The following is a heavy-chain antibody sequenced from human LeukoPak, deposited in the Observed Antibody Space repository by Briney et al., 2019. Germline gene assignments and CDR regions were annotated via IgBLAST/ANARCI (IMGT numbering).Heavy chain of an antibody. V-gene: IGHV4-38-2*02. CDR1: GYSITSDDW. CDR3: ARPLNKRDGYSSDN. Sequence: SETLSLTCSVSGYSITSDDWWAWSRQSPEKGLEWIASIHHSGGIYYNPSFKSRATISVDTSKNQFSLKLTSVTAADTALYYCARPLNKRDGYSSDNWGQGTLVTVSS. CDR2: IHHSGGI. D-gene: IGHD5-24*01. J-gene: IGHJ4*02.